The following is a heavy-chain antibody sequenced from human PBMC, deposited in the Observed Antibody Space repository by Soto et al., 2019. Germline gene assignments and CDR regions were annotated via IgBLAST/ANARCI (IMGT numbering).Heavy chain of an antibody. J-gene: IGHJ6*02. V-gene: IGHV1-8*02. CDR2: MNPNSGNT. D-gene: IGHD6-13*01. Sequence: GASVKVSCKASGYTFTSYGISWVRQATGQGLEWMGWMNPNSGNTGYAQKFQGRVTMTRNTSISTAYMELSSLRSEDTAVYYCASMGAAAADYYYYGMDVWGQGATVTVSS. CDR3: ASMGAAAADYYYYGMDV. CDR1: GYTFTSYG.